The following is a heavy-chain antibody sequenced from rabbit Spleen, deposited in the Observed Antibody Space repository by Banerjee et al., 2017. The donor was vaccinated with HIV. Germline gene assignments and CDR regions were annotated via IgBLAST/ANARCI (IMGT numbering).Heavy chain of an antibody. CDR3: ARDLTDVIGWNFGW. CDR2: IATGSSGFT. D-gene: IGHD1-1*01. CDR1: GVSFNDKDV. Sequence: QEQLEESGGGLVKPEGSLTLTCKASGVSFNDKDVMCWVRQAPGKGLEWIACIATGSSGFTYYARWAKGRFTCSKTSSTTVTLQMTTLTAADTATYFCARDLTDVIGWNFGWWGPGTLVTVS. J-gene: IGHJ4*01. V-gene: IGHV1S45*01.